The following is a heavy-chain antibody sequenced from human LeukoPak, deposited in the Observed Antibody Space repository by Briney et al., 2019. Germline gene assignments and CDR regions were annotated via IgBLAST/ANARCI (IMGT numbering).Heavy chain of an antibody. CDR1: SDSFSDYY. CDR2: INHSCIT. J-gene: IGHJ4*02. D-gene: IGHD3-10*01. Sequence: SETLSPTCAVYSDSFSDYYWTWLREPLGGGLEWVGEINHSCITRYNPHLTTRVYMSIDKSKKHFSMKLPSVTAADTAVYYCAGVTGDSDPSTRFGLDYWGRGTLVTVSS. V-gene: IGHV4-34*01. CDR3: AGVTGDSDPSTRFGLDY.